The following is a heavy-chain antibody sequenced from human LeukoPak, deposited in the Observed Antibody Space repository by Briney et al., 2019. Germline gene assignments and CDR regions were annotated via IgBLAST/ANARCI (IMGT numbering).Heavy chain of an antibody. V-gene: IGHV4-61*02. CDR1: GGSISSGSYY. Sequence: SQTLSLTCTVSGGSISSGSYYWSWIRQPAGKGLEWIGRIYTSGSTNYNPSLKSRVTISVDTSKNQFSLKLSSVTAADTAVYYCARDSLGYCSSTSCYSPWFDPWGQGTLVTVSS. CDR3: ARDSLGYCSSTSCYSPWFDP. J-gene: IGHJ5*02. CDR2: IYTSGST. D-gene: IGHD2-2*01.